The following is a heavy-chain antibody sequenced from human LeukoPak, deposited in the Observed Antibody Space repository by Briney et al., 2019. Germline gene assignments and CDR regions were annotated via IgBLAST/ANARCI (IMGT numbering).Heavy chain of an antibody. CDR2: INSDGSST. D-gene: IGHD2-15*01. CDR3: ARDRYCSGGSCYSNWFDP. CDR1: GFTFSSYW. V-gene: IGHV3-74*01. J-gene: IGHJ5*02. Sequence: GGSLRLSCAASGFTFSSYWMHWLRQAPGKGLVWVSRINSDGSSTSYADSVKGRFTISRDNAKNTLYLQMNSLRAEDTAVYYCARDRYCSGGSCYSNWFDPWGQGTLVTVSS.